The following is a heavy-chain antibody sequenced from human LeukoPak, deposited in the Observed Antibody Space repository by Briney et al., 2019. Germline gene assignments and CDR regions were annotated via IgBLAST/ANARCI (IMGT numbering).Heavy chain of an antibody. CDR2: IRGGDGGAT. J-gene: IGHJ4*02. Sequence: PGGSLRLSCAASGFSFISYAMSWVRRAPGKELEWVSAIRGGDGGATFYADSVKGRFTISRDNSKNTLYLQLNSLRAEDTAVYYCAKSTSSWRDSPEGCRGQGTLVTVSS. CDR1: GFSFISYA. CDR3: AKSTSSWRDSPEGC. V-gene: IGHV3-23*01. D-gene: IGHD2-2*01.